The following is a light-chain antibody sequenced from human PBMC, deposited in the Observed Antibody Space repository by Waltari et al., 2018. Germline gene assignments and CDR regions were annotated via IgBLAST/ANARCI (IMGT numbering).Light chain of an antibody. Sequence: SYELTQPSSVSVSPGQTARITCSGDILAKRYARWFQQKPGQAPAVVIYQDSERPSGIPGRFSGSNSGTTVTLTISGAQVEDEADYYCYSAADNNRQVFGGGTKLTVL. J-gene: IGLJ3*02. V-gene: IGLV3-27*01. CDR3: YSAADNNRQV. CDR1: ILAKRY. CDR2: QDS.